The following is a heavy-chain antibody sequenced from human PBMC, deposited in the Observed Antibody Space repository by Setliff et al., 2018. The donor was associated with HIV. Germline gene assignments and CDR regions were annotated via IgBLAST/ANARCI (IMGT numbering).Heavy chain of an antibody. CDR2: VYYTGSA. CDR1: GASINSHY. Sequence: SETLSLTSIVSGASINSHYWYWIRQPPGKGLEWIGHVYYTGSANYNPSLKSRVTISVDTSKNQISLKLTSVTAAATAVYFCARDRAVADDFDCWGQGTLVTVSS. J-gene: IGHJ4*02. CDR3: ARDRAVADDFDC. V-gene: IGHV4-59*11. D-gene: IGHD6-19*01.